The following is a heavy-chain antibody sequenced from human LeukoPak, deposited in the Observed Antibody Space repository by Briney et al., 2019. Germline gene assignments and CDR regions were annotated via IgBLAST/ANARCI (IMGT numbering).Heavy chain of an antibody. Sequence: SETLSLTCTVSGGSISSYYWSWIRQPPGKGLEWIGYIYYSGSTNYNPSLKSRVTTSVDTSKNQFSLKLSSVTAADTAVYYCASSVPAAMKGVYYYGMDVWGQGTTVTVSS. CDR3: ASSVPAAMKGVYYYGMDV. CDR2: IYYSGST. D-gene: IGHD2-2*01. V-gene: IGHV4-59*08. CDR1: GGSISSYY. J-gene: IGHJ6*02.